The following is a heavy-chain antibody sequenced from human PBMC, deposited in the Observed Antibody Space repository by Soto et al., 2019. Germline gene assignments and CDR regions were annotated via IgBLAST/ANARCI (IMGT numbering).Heavy chain of an antibody. CDR1: GYTFTSYG. J-gene: IGHJ5*02. Sequence: ASVKVSCKASGYTFTSYGISWVRQAPGQGLEWMGWISAYNGNTNYAQKLQGRVTMTTDTSTSTAYMELRSLRSDDTAVYYCARDARITIFGVVKNWFDPWGQGTLVTVAS. V-gene: IGHV1-18*01. CDR3: ARDARITIFGVVKNWFDP. CDR2: ISAYNGNT. D-gene: IGHD3-3*01.